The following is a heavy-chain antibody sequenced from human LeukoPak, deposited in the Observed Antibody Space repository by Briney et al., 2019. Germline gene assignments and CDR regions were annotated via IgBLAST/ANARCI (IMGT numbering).Heavy chain of an antibody. CDR3: ARGGYCSGGSCYSNWFDP. CDR1: GGSISSGSYY. Sequence: PSETLSLTCTVSGGSISSGSYYWSWIRQPAGKGLEWIGRIYTSGSTNYNPSLKSRVTISVDTSKNQFSLKLSSVTAADTAVYYCARGGYCSGGSCYSNWFDPWGQGTLVTVSS. D-gene: IGHD2-15*01. CDR2: IYTSGST. J-gene: IGHJ5*02. V-gene: IGHV4-61*02.